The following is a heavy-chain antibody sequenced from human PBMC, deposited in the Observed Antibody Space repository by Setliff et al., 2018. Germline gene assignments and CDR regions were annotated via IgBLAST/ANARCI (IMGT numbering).Heavy chain of an antibody. CDR1: GFFFRSYE. CDR2: ISSTSKYI. D-gene: IGHD3-22*01. CDR3: ARTCSGSGCYAGLES. V-gene: IGHV3-21*01. J-gene: IGHJ4*02. Sequence: PGGSLRLSCAASGFFFRSYEMNWVRQAPGKGLEWVSSISSTSKYIFYADSVEGRFSIARDNAENSLYLQMNSLRPEDTAVYYCARTCSGSGCYAGLESWGQGTPVTVSS.